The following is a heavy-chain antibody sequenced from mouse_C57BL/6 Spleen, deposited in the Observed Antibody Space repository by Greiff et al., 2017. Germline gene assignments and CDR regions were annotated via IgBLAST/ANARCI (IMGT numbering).Heavy chain of an antibody. CDR1: GYAFSSSW. Sequence: QVQLKESGPELVKPGASVKISCKASGYAFSSSWMNWVKQRPGKGLEWIGRVYPGDGDTNYNGKFKGKATLTADKSSSTAYMQLSSLASEDSAVYVCARGEGLRRDAMGDWGQGTSVTVSS. V-gene: IGHV1-82*01. D-gene: IGHD2-2*01. CDR3: ARGEGLRRDAMGD. CDR2: VYPGDGDT. J-gene: IGHJ4*01.